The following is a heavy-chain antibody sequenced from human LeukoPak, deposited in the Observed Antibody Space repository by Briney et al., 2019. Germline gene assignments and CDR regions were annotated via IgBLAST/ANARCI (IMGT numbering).Heavy chain of an antibody. V-gene: IGHV3-7*01. CDR3: ARNIDWIFGVENWFDP. J-gene: IGHJ5*02. Sequence: GGSLRLSCAASGFTFSSYWMSWVRQAPGKGLEWVANIKQDGSEKYYVDSVKGRFTISRDNAKNSLYLQMNSLRAEDTAVYYCARNIDWIFGVENWFDPWGQGTLVTVSS. D-gene: IGHD3-3*01. CDR2: IKQDGSEK. CDR1: GFTFSSYW.